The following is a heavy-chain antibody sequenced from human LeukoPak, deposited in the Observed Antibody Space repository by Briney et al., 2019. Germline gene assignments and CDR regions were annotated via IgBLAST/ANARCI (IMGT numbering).Heavy chain of an antibody. V-gene: IGHV4-34*01. CDR1: GGSLSGYY. CDR3: ARGRSGNYYGLGRYYNY. CDR2: INHSGST. Sequence: SETLSLTCAVYGGSLSGYYWSWIRQPPGKGLEWIGEINHSGSTNDNPSLKSRVTISVDTSKNQFSLKLSSVTAADTAVYYCARGRSGNYYGLGRYYNYWGQGTLVTVSS. J-gene: IGHJ4*02. D-gene: IGHD3-10*01.